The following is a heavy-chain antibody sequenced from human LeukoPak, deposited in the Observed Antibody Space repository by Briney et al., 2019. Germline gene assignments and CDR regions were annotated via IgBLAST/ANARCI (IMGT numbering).Heavy chain of an antibody. Sequence: ASVKVSCKASGYTFTSYGISWVRQAPGQGLEWMGWISAYNGNTNYAQKLQGRVTMTTGTSTSTAYMELRSLRSDDTAVYYCARDPPTKYYDFWSGYPIGGMDVWGQGTTVTVSS. CDR1: GYTFTSYG. CDR2: ISAYNGNT. CDR3: ARDPPTKYYDFWSGYPIGGMDV. J-gene: IGHJ6*02. V-gene: IGHV1-18*01. D-gene: IGHD3-3*01.